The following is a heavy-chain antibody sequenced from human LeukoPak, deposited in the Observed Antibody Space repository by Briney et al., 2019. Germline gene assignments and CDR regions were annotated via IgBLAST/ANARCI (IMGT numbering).Heavy chain of an antibody. Sequence: GGSLRLSCAASGFTVSSNYMSWVRQAPGKGLEWVSVIYSGGSTYYADSVKGRFTISRDNSKNTLYLQMNSLRAEDTAVYYCARGQWLAKGRYYFDYWGQGTLVTVSS. CDR3: ARGQWLAKGRYYFDY. CDR1: GFTVSSNY. D-gene: IGHD6-19*01. V-gene: IGHV3-53*01. CDR2: IYSGGST. J-gene: IGHJ4*02.